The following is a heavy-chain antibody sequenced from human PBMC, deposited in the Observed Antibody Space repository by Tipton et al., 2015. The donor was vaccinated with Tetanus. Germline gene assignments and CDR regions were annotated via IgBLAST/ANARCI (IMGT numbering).Heavy chain of an antibody. CDR3: ATGVTLDY. V-gene: IGHV3-21*06. CDR1: GFDFSNYK. Sequence: SLRLSCAASGFDFSNYKINWVRQAPGQALEWVASISSRNTYISYADSVKGRFTISRDNAKSSLYLQMNSLRVEDTAIYYCATGVTLDYWGQGTLVTVSS. CDR2: ISSRNTYI. J-gene: IGHJ4*02. D-gene: IGHD1-14*01.